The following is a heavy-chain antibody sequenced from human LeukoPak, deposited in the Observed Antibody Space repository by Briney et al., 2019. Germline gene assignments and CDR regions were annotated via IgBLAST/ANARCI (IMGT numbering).Heavy chain of an antibody. D-gene: IGHD3-22*01. CDR3: ARTYYHDSSGYYSTSYYYSYMDV. J-gene: IGHJ6*03. CDR2: IYSGGST. CDR1: EFTVSSNY. V-gene: IGHV3-66*02. Sequence: GGSLRLSCVASEFTVSSNYMSWVRQAPGKGLEWVSVIYSGGSTYYADSVKGRFTISRDNSKNTLYLQMNSLRAEDTAVYYCARTYYHDSSGYYSTSYYYSYMDVWGKGTTVTVSS.